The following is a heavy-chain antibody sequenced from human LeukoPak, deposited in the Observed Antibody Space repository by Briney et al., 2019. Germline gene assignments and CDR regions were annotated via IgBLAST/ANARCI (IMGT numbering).Heavy chain of an antibody. Sequence: PGGSLRLSCAASGFIFSSYAMHWVRQAPGKGLEWVAVISDDGSNKYYADSVKGRFTISRDNSKNTLYLQMNSLRAEDTAMYYCARGSRWNYIVVVVAANVYWGQGTLVTVSS. CDR2: ISDDGSNK. V-gene: IGHV3-30-3*01. J-gene: IGHJ4*02. CDR3: ARGSRWNYIVVVVAANVY. CDR1: GFIFSSYA. D-gene: IGHD2-15*01.